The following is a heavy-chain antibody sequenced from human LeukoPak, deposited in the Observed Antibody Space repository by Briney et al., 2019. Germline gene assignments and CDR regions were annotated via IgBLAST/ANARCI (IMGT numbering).Heavy chain of an antibody. CDR3: ARVRYCSSTTCRGAFDI. J-gene: IGHJ3*02. CDR1: GFTFSDLY. D-gene: IGHD2-2*01. CDR2: TRNKANSYTT. Sequence: GGSLRLSCVASGFTFSDLYMDWVRQAPGKGLEWVGRTRNKANSYTTEYAASVRGRFTISRDESESSLYLQMNSLKTEDTGMYYCARVRYCSSTTCRGAFDIWGQGTMVTVSS. V-gene: IGHV3-72*01.